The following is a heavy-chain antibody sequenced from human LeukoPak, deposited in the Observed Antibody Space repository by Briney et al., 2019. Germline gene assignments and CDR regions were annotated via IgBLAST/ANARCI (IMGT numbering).Heavy chain of an antibody. V-gene: IGHV4-34*01. CDR3: ARARVWLVFDY. CDR2: MNHSRST. D-gene: IGHD6-19*01. CDR1: GGSFSGYY. Sequence: SETLSLTCAVYGGSFSGYYWSWIRQPPGKGLGWIGEMNHSRSTNYNPSLKSRVTISVDTSKNQFSLKLSSVTAADTAVYYCARARVWLVFDYWGQGTLVTVSS. J-gene: IGHJ4*02.